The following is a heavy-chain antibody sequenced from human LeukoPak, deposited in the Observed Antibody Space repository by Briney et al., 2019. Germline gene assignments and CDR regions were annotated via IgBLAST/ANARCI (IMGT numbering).Heavy chain of an antibody. J-gene: IGHJ4*02. CDR1: GFTVSSNY. CDR3: AKDAANLLYYFDH. Sequence: PGGSLRLSCAASGFTVSSNYMSWVRQAPGKGLEWVASIWDDGSDNYSADSVRGRFTISRDNSRNTLFLQMNSLRPEDTAVYYCAKDAANLLYYFDHWGQGALVTVSS. D-gene: IGHD2-15*01. CDR2: IWDDGSDN. V-gene: IGHV3-30*02.